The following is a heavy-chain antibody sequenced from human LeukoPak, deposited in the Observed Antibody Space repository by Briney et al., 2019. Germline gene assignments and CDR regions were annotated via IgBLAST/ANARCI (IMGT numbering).Heavy chain of an antibody. V-gene: IGHV3-23*01. Sequence: GGSLRLSCAASGFTFSSYAMSWVRQAPGKGLEWVSAISTSGVTYYADSVRGRFTISRDNSKNTLYLQMNSLRAEDTAVYYCAKGTIFGVVTHYYFDYWGQGTLVTVSS. CDR2: ISTSGVT. J-gene: IGHJ4*02. D-gene: IGHD3-3*01. CDR3: AKGTIFGVVTHYYFDY. CDR1: GFTFSSYA.